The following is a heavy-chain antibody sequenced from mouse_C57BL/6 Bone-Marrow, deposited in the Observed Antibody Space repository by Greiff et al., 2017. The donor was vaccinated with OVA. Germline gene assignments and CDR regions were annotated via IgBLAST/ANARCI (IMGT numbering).Heavy chain of an antibody. Sequence: VQLKEPGTVLARPGASVKMSCKTSGYTFTSYWMHWVKQRPGQGLEWIGAIYPANSDTSYNQKFKGKAKLTAVTSASTAYMELSSLTNEDSAVYYCTRSHILPMDYWGQGTSVTVSS. CDR2: IYPANSDT. CDR3: TRSHILPMDY. J-gene: IGHJ4*01. CDR1: GYTFTSYW. V-gene: IGHV1-5*01.